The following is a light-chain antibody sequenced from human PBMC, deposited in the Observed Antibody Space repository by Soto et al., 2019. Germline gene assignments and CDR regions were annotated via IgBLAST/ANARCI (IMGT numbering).Light chain of an antibody. J-gene: IGKJ5*01. CDR2: DAS. V-gene: IGKV3-11*01. CDR1: QSFSSH. CDR3: QQRSNWPPVIT. Sequence: EIVLTQSPATLSLSPGERATLSCRASQSFSSHLAWYQQKPGQAPRLLIYDASKRATGIPARFSGRGSGTDFTLTISSQEPEDFAVYYCQQRSNWPPVITFGQGTRLEIK.